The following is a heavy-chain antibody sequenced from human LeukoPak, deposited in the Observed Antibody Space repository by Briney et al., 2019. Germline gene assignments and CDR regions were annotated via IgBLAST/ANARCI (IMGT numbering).Heavy chain of an antibody. V-gene: IGHV3-30*04. Sequence: GGSLRLSCAASGFTFSSYAMHWVRQAPGKGLEWVAVISYDRSLKYYADSVRGRFTISSDNSKNTLYLQMNSLRVEDTAVYYCARSNSGNSFDYWGQGTLVIVSS. D-gene: IGHD2-15*01. J-gene: IGHJ4*02. CDR1: GFTFSSYA. CDR2: ISYDRSLK. CDR3: ARSNSGNSFDY.